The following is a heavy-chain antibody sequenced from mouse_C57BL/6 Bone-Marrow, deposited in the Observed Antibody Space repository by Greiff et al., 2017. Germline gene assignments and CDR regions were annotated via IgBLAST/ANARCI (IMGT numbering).Heavy chain of an antibody. CDR2: IYPRSGNT. V-gene: IGHV1-81*01. CDR3: ARYDYESYWYFDV. D-gene: IGHD2-4*01. J-gene: IGHJ1*03. CDR1: GYTFTSYG. Sequence: QVQLQQSGAELARPGASVKLSCKASGYTFTSYGISWVKQSTGQGLEWIGEIYPRSGNTYYNEKFKGKATLTADKSSSTAYMELRSLTSEDSAVYFCARYDYESYWYFDVWGTGTTVTVSS.